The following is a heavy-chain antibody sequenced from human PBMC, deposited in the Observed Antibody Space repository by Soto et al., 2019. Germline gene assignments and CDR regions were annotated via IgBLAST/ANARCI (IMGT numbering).Heavy chain of an antibody. D-gene: IGHD1-1*01. J-gene: IGHJ4*02. CDR1: GYSTTMNW. Sequence: GTLSLTCAVSGYSTTMNWWSWVRQPPGKGLEWIGEIHDSEGTFYNPSLESRVTISADKSKNQFSLDVRSVTAADTAVYYCARSGDWNLDYWGQGTPVTVSS. V-gene: IGHV4-4*02. CDR3: ARSGDWNLDY. CDR2: IHDSEGT.